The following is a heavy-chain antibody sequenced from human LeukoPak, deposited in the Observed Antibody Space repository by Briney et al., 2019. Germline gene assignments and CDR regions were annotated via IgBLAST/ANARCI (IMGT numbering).Heavy chain of an antibody. Sequence: ASVKVSCKASGYTFTSYAMHWVRQAPGQRLEWMGWINAGNGNTKYSQKFQARVTITRDTSASTAYMELSSLRSEDTAVYYCARVLGYCSGGSCYFTRPSGYYFDYWGQGTLVTVSS. V-gene: IGHV1-3*01. CDR1: GYTFTSYA. CDR3: ARVLGYCSGGSCYFTRPSGYYFDY. J-gene: IGHJ4*02. D-gene: IGHD2-15*01. CDR2: INAGNGNT.